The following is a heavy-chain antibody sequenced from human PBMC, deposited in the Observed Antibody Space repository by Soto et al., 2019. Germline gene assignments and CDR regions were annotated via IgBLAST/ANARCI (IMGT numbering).Heavy chain of an antibody. V-gene: IGHV4-4*07. D-gene: IGHD3-22*01. Sequence: SETLSLTXTVSGGSISSYYWSWIRQPAGKGLEWIGRIYTSGSTNYNPSLKSRVTMSVDTSKNQFSLKLSSVTAADTAVYYCARAHAGYYYDSSGFFDYWGQGTLVTVSS. CDR1: GGSISSYY. CDR2: IYTSGST. J-gene: IGHJ4*02. CDR3: ARAHAGYYYDSSGFFDY.